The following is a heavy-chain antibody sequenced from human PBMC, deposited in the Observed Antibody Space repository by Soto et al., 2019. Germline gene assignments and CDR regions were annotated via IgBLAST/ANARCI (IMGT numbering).Heavy chain of an antibody. CDR3: NKGLRRVVGGMQRNFDF. J-gene: IGHJ4*02. V-gene: IGHV3-15*07. Sequence: EVQLEESGGGLVKPGGSLTLSCEASGFTFTNAWMNWVRQAPGKGLEWVGRIKSKSDGGTTDYAASVKGRFTVSRDDSRNSLYMQVNSLETEDTAGYSGNKGLRRVVGGMQRNFDFWGQGTLVTVSS. CDR2: IKSKSDGGTT. D-gene: IGHD1-26*01. CDR1: GFTFTNAW.